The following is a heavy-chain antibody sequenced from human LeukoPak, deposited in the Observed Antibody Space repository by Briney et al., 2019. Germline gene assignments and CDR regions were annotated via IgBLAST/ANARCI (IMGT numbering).Heavy chain of an antibody. J-gene: IGHJ4*02. CDR1: GFTFDDYA. CDR3: AKGSRGYSGYDHDY. Sequence: PGRSLRLSCAASGFTFDDYAMHWVRQAPGKGLGWVSGISWNSGSIGYADSVKGRFTISRDNAKNSLYLQMNSLRAEDTALYYCAKGSRGYSGYDHDYWGQGTLVTVSS. V-gene: IGHV3-9*01. D-gene: IGHD5-12*01. CDR2: ISWNSGSI.